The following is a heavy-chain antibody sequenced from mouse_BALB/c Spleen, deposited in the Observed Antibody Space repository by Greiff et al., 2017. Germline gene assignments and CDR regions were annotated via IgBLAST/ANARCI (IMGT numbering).Heavy chain of an antibody. J-gene: IGHJ2*01. CDR3: ARSGITTVVAPDY. CDR2: IYPGDGDT. Sequence: QVQLQQSGPELVKPGASVKISCKASGYAFSSSWMNWVKQRPGQGLEWIGRIYPGDGDTNYNGKFKGKATLTADKSSSTAYMQLSSLTSVDSAVYFCARSGITTVVAPDYWGQGTTLTVSS. D-gene: IGHD1-1*01. CDR1: GYAFSSSW. V-gene: IGHV1-82*01.